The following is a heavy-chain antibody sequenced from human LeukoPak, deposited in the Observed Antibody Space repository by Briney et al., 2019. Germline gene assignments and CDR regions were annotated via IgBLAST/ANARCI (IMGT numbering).Heavy chain of an antibody. Sequence: SETLSLTCTVSGGSVSNYYWSWIRQSPGKGLEWIGYIYYSGSTNYDPSLKSRVTISVDTSKNQFSLKLSSVTTADTAVYYCARGNTALGYWGQGTLVAVSS. V-gene: IGHV4-59*02. CDR1: GGSVSNYY. D-gene: IGHD2-2*02. J-gene: IGHJ4*02. CDR3: ARGNTALGY. CDR2: IYYSGST.